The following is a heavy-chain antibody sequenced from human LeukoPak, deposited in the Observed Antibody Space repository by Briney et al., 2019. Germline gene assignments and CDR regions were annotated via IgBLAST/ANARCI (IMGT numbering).Heavy chain of an antibody. CDR1: GGSINSGIYY. CDR2: IYYSGST. J-gene: IGHJ4*02. CDR3: ARSRGWELLGLFDY. V-gene: IGHV4-61*01. Sequence: KPSETLSLTCTVSGGSINSGIYYWSWIRQPPGKGLEWIGYIYYSGSTNYNPSLKSRVTISVDTSKNQFSLKLSSVTAADTAVYYCARSRGWELLGLFDYWGQGTLVTVSS. D-gene: IGHD1-26*01.